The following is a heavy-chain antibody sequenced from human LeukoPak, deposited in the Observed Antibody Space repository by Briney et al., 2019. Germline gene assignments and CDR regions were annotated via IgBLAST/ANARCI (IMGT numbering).Heavy chain of an antibody. V-gene: IGHV4-59*08. CDR2: IYYSGST. Sequence: SETLSLTCTVSGGSISSYYWSWIRQPPGKGLEWIGYIYYSGSTNYNPSLKSRVTISVDTSKNQFSQKLSSVTAADTAVYYCARHEKSSGWYYDYWGQGTLVTVSS. D-gene: IGHD6-19*01. J-gene: IGHJ4*02. CDR3: ARHEKSSGWYYDY. CDR1: GGSISSYY.